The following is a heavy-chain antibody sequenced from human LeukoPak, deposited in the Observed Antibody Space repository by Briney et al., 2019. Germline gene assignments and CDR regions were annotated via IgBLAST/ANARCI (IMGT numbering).Heavy chain of an antibody. CDR2: INWNGGST. CDR3: AKDPHYYDSSGYY. V-gene: IGHV3-20*04. J-gene: IGHJ4*02. D-gene: IGHD3-22*01. CDR1: GFTFDDYG. Sequence: PGRSLRLSCAASGFTFDDYGMSWVRQAPGKGLEWVSGINWNGGSTGYADSVKGRFTISRDNAKNSLYLQMNSLRAEDTAVYYCAKDPHYYDSSGYYWGQGTLVTVSS.